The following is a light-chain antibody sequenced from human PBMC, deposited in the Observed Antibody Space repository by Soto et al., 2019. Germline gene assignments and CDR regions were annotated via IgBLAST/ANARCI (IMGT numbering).Light chain of an antibody. CDR2: MVS. V-gene: IGKV1-5*03. Sequence: DIQRTQSPSTLSASLGDRVTITCRASQSVSTWLAWYQQKPGRAPKLLIYMVSSLHSGVPSRFSGGGSGTEFTLTISSLQPDDFATYYCQQYNSLWTFGQGTRWIS. CDR3: QQYNSLWT. CDR1: QSVSTW. J-gene: IGKJ1*01.